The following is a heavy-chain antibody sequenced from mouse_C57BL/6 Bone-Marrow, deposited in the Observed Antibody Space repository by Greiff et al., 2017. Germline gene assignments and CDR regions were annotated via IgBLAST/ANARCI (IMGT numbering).Heavy chain of an antibody. V-gene: IGHV1-82*01. CDR3: AREWDYDGLDY. CDR1: GYAFSSSW. J-gene: IGHJ2*01. CDR2: IYPGDGDT. D-gene: IGHD2-4*01. Sequence: QVQLQQSGPELVKPGASVKISCKASGYAFSSSWMNWVKQRPGKGLEWIGRIYPGDGDTNYNGKFKGKATLTADKSSSTAYMQLSSLTSEASAVYFCAREWDYDGLDYWGQGTTLTVSS.